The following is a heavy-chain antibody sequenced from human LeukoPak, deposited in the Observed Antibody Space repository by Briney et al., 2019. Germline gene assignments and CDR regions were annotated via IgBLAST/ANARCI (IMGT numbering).Heavy chain of an antibody. CDR2: ISGSGGSP. J-gene: IGHJ4*02. CDR1: GFTFTGYA. D-gene: IGHD6-19*01. V-gene: IGHV3-23*01. CDR3: ARDGSSGWYRGGYYFDC. Sequence: GGSLRLSCAASGFTFTGYAMSWVRQAPGKGLEWVSTISGSGGSPYYADSVKGRFTISRDNAKNSLYLQMNSLRAEDTAVYYCARDGSSGWYRGGYYFDCWGQGTLVTVSS.